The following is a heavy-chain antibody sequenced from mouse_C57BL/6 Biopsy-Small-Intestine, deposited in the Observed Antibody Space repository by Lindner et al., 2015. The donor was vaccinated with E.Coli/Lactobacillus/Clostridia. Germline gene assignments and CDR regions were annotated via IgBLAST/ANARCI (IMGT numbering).Heavy chain of an antibody. CDR1: LHFTSYW. Sequence: VQLQXSGAGTGKTWGLSEAVLQGFWLHFTSYWIHWVKQRPGQGLEWIGYINPSSGYTNYNQKFKDKATLTADKSSSTAYMQLSSLTYEDSAVYYCARNDYDHYYAMDYWGQGTSVTVSS. CDR2: INPSSGYT. CDR3: ARNDYDHYYAMDY. J-gene: IGHJ4*01. D-gene: IGHD2-4*01. V-gene: IGHV1-7*01.